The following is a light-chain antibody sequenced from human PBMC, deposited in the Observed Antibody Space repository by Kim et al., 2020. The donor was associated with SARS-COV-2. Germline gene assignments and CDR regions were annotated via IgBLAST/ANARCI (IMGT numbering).Light chain of an antibody. CDR2: NSI. Sequence: GQRVTIACYGDSSNIGRNLVSWYQHLPGTAPTLLIYNSIDRPSGVPDRFSGSKSGASASLAISGLQSEDEADYYCASWDDSLNVVLFGGGTKLTVL. J-gene: IGLJ2*01. V-gene: IGLV1-44*01. CDR1: SSNIGRNL. CDR3: ASWDDSLNVVL.